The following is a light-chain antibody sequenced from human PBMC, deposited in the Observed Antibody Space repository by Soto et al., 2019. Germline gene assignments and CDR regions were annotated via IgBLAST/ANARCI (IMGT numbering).Light chain of an antibody. J-gene: IGLJ3*02. V-gene: IGLV2-14*03. Sequence: QSVLTQPASVSGSPGQSITISCTGTSSDIGGYNHVSWYQQHPGKAPKLMIYDVSNRPSGVSHRFSASKSDNTASLTISGLQPEDEADYYCSSYTSSGASSFGGGTQLTVL. CDR3: SSYTSSGASS. CDR1: SSDIGGYNH. CDR2: DVS.